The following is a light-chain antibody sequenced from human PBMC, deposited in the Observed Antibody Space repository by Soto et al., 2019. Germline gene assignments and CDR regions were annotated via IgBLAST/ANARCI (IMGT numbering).Light chain of an antibody. V-gene: IGKV1-33*01. J-gene: IGKJ1*01. CDR2: DAS. CDR3: LQVYSFPRT. Sequence: DIQMTQSPSSLSASVGDRVTITCQASQDINNYLNWYQQKSGKAPKLLIYDASDLETGVPSRFSGSGSGTEFTLTISSLQPDDFATYFCLQVYSFPRTFGLGTRVDIK. CDR1: QDINNY.